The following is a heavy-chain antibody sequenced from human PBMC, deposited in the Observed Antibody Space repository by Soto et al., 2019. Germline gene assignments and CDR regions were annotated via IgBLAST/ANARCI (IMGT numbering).Heavy chain of an antibody. V-gene: IGHV4-31*03. D-gene: IGHD6-13*01. CDR3: ARNLAAAAEGGQNWFDP. CDR1: GGSISSGGYY. J-gene: IGHJ5*02. Sequence: SETLSLTCTVSGGSISSGGYYWSWIRQHPGKGLEWIGYIYYSGSTYYNPSLKSRVTISVDTSKNQFSLKLSSVTAADTAVYYCARNLAAAAEGGQNWFDPWGQGTLVTVSS. CDR2: IYYSGST.